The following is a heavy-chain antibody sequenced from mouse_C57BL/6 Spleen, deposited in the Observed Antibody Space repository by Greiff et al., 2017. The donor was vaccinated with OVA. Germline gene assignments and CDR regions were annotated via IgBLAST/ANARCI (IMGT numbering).Heavy chain of an antibody. CDR3: ARSEGYDYDLRYFDV. J-gene: IGHJ1*03. CDR1: GYTFTDYN. Sequence: EVQLQQSGPELVKPGASVKIPCKASGYTFTDYNMDWVKQSHGKSLEWIGDINPNNGGTIYNQKFTGKATLTVDKSSSTAYMELRSLTSEDTAVYYCARSEGYDYDLRYFDVWGTGTTVTVSS. D-gene: IGHD2-4*01. CDR2: INPNNGGT. V-gene: IGHV1-18*01.